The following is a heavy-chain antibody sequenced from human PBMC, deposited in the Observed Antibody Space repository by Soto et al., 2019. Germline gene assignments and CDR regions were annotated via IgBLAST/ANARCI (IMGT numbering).Heavy chain of an antibody. Sequence: QVQLVQSGAEVKKPGSSVKVSCKASGGTFSSYAISWVRQAPGQGLEWMGGIIPIFVTAHYAQKFQGRVTITADQSTSTAYMELSSVRSEDTAVYYCARDKGATTMIVGNFYFDYWGQGTLVTVSS. CDR2: IIPIFVTA. J-gene: IGHJ4*02. D-gene: IGHD3-22*01. V-gene: IGHV1-69*01. CDR3: ARDKGATTMIVGNFYFDY. CDR1: GGTFSSYA.